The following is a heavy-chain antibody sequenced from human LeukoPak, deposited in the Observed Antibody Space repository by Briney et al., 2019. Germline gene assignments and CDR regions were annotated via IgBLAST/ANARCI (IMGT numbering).Heavy chain of an antibody. Sequence: GGSLRLSCAASGFTFGAYTINWVRQAPGKGLEWVSCIFSRSESILYADSVKGRFTISRDNAKNSLYLQMNSLRAEDTAMYYCARMPASGSRGAFDFWGQGTLVTVSS. CDR1: GFTFGAYT. V-gene: IGHV3-21*04. CDR2: IFSRSESI. CDR3: ARMPASGSRGAFDF. D-gene: IGHD3-10*01. J-gene: IGHJ4*02.